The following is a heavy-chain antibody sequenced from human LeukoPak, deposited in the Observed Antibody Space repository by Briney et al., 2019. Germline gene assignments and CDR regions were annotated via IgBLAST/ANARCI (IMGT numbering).Heavy chain of an antibody. Sequence: ASVKVSCKASGYTFTGYYMHWVRQAPGQGLEWMGWINPNSGGTNYAQKFQGRVTMTRDTSISTAYMELSRLRSDDTAVYYCASYCSGGSCYSGLYYGMDVWGQGTTVTASS. CDR1: GYTFTGYY. CDR3: ASYCSGGSCYSGLYYGMDV. J-gene: IGHJ6*02. V-gene: IGHV1-2*02. D-gene: IGHD2-15*01. CDR2: INPNSGGT.